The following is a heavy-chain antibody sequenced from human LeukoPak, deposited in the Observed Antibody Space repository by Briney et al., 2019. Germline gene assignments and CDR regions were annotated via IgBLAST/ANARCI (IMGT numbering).Heavy chain of an antibody. CDR2: ISAYNGNT. V-gene: IGHV1-18*01. CDR3: ATGSSVGIYYFDY. CDR1: GYTFTSYG. D-gene: IGHD2-15*01. Sequence: GASVKVSCKASGYTFTSYGISWVRQAPGQGLEWMGWISAYNGNTNYAQKFQGRVTMTEDTSTDTAYMELSSLRSEDTAVYYCATGSSVGIYYFDYWGQGTLVTVSS. J-gene: IGHJ4*02.